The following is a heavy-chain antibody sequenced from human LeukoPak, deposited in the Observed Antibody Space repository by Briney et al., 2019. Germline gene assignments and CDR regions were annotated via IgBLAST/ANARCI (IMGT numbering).Heavy chain of an antibody. D-gene: IGHD6-19*01. J-gene: IGHJ3*02. CDR1: GGSISSSSYY. CDR2: IYTSGST. Sequence: KSSETLSLTCTVSGGSISSSSYYWGWVRQPPGKGLEWIGRIYTSGSTNYNPSLKSRVTISVDTSKNQFSLKLSSVTAADTAVYYCARDLYSSGWSTFDAFDIWGQGTMVTVSS. V-gene: IGHV4-61*02. CDR3: ARDLYSSGWSTFDAFDI.